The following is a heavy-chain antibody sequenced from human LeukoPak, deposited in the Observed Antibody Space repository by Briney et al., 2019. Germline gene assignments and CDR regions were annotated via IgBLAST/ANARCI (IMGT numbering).Heavy chain of an antibody. J-gene: IGHJ4*02. D-gene: IGHD3-22*01. CDR2: IYYSGST. Sequence: SETLSLTCTVSGGSISSSNYYWGWIRQPPGTGLEWIGSIYYSGSTYYNPSLKSRVTISVDTSKNQFSLKLSSVTAADTAVYYCARLDDGSSGYYYGEFDYWGQGTLVTVSS. V-gene: IGHV4-39*01. CDR3: ARLDDGSSGYYYGEFDY. CDR1: GGSISSSNYY.